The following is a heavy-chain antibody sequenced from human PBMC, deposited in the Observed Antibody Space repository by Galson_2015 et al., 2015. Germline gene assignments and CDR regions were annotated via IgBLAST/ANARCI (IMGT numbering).Heavy chain of an antibody. Sequence: SLRLSCAASGFTFSSYATHWVRQAPGKGLEWVAVISYDGRNKSYADSVKGRFTISRDNSKSTLYLQMNSLRAEDTAVYYCARKAGGYDWSYYYYYMDVWGKGTTVTVSS. CDR1: GFTFSSYA. V-gene: IGHV3-30*01. J-gene: IGHJ6*03. CDR3: ARKAGGYDWSYYYYYMDV. CDR2: ISYDGRNK. D-gene: IGHD5-12*01.